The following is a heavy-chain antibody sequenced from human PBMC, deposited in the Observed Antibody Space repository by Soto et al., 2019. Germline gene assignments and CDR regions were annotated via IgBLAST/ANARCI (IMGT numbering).Heavy chain of an antibody. CDR2: IYYSGTT. D-gene: IGHD4-17*01. Sequence: SETLSLTCSVSGGSISGLYWSWVRQPPGRGLEWIGWIYYSGTTNYNPSLKSRVTISVDTSKNQFSLKLSSVTAADTAVYYCVSRPYGDFYSLDCWGQGTLATVSS. V-gene: IGHV4-59*08. CDR1: GGSISGLY. CDR3: VSRPYGDFYSLDC. J-gene: IGHJ4*02.